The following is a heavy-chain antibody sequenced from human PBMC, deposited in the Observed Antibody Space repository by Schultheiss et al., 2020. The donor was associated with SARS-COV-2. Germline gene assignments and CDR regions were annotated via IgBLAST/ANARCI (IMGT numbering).Heavy chain of an antibody. CDR2: ISGSGGST. J-gene: IGHJ6*02. CDR3: ARVTVGAYYYGMDV. CDR1: GFTFSSYA. D-gene: IGHD1-26*01. V-gene: IGHV3-23*01. Sequence: GGSLRLSCAASGFTFSSYAMSWVRQAPGKGLEWVSAISGSGGSTYYADSVKGRFTISRDNAKNSLYLQMNSLRAEDTAVYYCARVTVGAYYYGMDVWGQGTTVTVSS.